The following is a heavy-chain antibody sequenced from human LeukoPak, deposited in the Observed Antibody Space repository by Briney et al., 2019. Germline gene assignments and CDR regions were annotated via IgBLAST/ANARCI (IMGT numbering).Heavy chain of an antibody. CDR2: IYYTGST. J-gene: IGHJ4*02. Sequence: SETLSLTCTVSGGSVSSDSYYWSWIRQPPGKGLEYIGYIYYTGSTYYNPALRSRVTISIDTSKNQFSLRLSSVTAADTAVYYCARVGVPGPGYYFDYWGQGTLVTVSS. D-gene: IGHD3-16*01. V-gene: IGHV4-61*01. CDR3: ARVGVPGPGYYFDY. CDR1: GGSVSSDSYY.